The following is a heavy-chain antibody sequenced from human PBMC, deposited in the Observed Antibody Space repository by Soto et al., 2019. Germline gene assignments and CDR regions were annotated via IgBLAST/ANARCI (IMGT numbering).Heavy chain of an antibody. Sequence: EVHLLESGGGLVHPGESLRLSCGASGFTFSSCVMTWVRQAPGKGLEWVSCITGSGTGAYYADSVKGRFTISRDNSKNMVYLQMNNLRAEDTGVYGCAKGLINGRWYAEDWGQGTLVTVSS. CDR3: AKGLINGRWYAED. CDR2: ITGSGTGA. J-gene: IGHJ4*02. CDR1: GFTFSSCV. V-gene: IGHV3-23*01. D-gene: IGHD6-13*01.